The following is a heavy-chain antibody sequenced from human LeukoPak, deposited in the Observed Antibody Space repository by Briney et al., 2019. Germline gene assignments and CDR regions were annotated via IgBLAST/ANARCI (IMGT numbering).Heavy chain of an antibody. CDR3: AKYRSSTSCIPATDY. D-gene: IGHD2-2*01. CDR2: IYYSGST. CDR1: GGSISSSSYY. V-gene: IGHV4-39*01. Sequence: SETLSLTCTVSGGSISSSSYYWGWIRQPPGKGLEWIGSIYYSGSTYYNPSLKSRVTISVDTSKNQFSLKLSSVTAADTAVYYCAKYRSSTSCIPATDYWGQGALVTVSS. J-gene: IGHJ4*02.